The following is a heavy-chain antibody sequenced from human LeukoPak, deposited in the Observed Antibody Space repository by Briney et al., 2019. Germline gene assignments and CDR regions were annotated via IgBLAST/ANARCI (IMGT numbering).Heavy chain of an antibody. Sequence: GGSWRFSCAASGFTFSSHGMGWVGQAPGKGLDWLSIISGSGGSTHDADSVKGRFIISRDNSKNTLYLQMNSLRAEDTATYYCARTRGWDSSGWPIDFWGQGSLVTVSS. CDR3: ARTRGWDSSGWPIDF. J-gene: IGHJ4*02. CDR1: GFTFSSHG. D-gene: IGHD6-19*01. V-gene: IGHV3-23*01. CDR2: ISGSGGST.